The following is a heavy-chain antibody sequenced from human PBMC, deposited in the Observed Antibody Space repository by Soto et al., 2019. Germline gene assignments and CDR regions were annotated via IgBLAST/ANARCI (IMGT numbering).Heavy chain of an antibody. V-gene: IGHV3-30-3*01. CDR2: ISYDGSNK. Sequence: PGGSLRLSCAASGFTFSSYAMHWVRQAPGKGLEWVAVISYDGSNKYYADSMKGRFTISRDNSKNTLYLQMNSLRAEDTAVYYCASPPGPFDLWGRGTLVTVSS. CDR3: ASPPGPFDL. CDR1: GFTFSSYA. J-gene: IGHJ2*01.